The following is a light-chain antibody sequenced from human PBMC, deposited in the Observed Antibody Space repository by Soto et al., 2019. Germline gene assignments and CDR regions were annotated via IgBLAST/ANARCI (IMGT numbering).Light chain of an antibody. J-gene: IGKJ5*01. CDR2: GAS. CDR1: QTVSSNY. Sequence: LKRSPDTLSLSPGERATLPFRNSQTVSSNYLAWCQQRPGQAPRLLIYGASTRAAGIPDRFSGSGSGTDFTLTITRLEPEDSAVYFCQLYTGPPTTCGQGTRLEIK. V-gene: IGKV3-20*01. CDR3: QLYTGPPTT.